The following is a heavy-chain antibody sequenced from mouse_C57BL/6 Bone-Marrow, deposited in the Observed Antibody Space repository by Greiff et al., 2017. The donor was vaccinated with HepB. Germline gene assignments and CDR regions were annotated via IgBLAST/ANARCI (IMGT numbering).Heavy chain of an antibody. CDR3: ARWGLYNSKWGLAMDC. D-gene: IGHD2-5*01. CDR1: GYTFTSYG. V-gene: IGHV1-81*01. Sequence: VQLQQSGAELARPGASVKLSCKASGYTFTSYGISWVKQRTGQGLEWIGEIYPRSGNTYYNEKFKGKATLTADTSSSTAYMKLRSLTSEGSAVYFCARWGLYNSKWGLAMDCWGQGTSVTVSS. J-gene: IGHJ4*01. CDR2: IYPRSGNT.